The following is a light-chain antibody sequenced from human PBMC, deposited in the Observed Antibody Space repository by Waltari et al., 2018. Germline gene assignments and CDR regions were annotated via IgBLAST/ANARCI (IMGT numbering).Light chain of an antibody. CDR3: SSYAGSNIVV. CDR1: SSDVGGYNY. V-gene: IGLV2-8*01. Sequence: QSALTQPPSASGSPGQSVTISCTGTSSDVGGYNYVSWYQHHPGKAPKLMIYEVTKRPSGAPDRFSGSKSGNTASLTVSGLQAEDEADYYCSSYAGSNIVVFGGGTKLTVL. J-gene: IGLJ2*01. CDR2: EVT.